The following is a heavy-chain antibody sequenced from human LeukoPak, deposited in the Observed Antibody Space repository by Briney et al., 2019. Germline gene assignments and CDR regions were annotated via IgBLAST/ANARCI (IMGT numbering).Heavy chain of an antibody. CDR2: INHSGST. V-gene: IGHV4-34*01. CDR1: GFTFSDYY. CDR3: ARSSVCCAGYFDWLNEEFDY. J-gene: IGHJ4*02. D-gene: IGHD3-9*01. Sequence: GSLRLSCAASGFTFSDYYMSWIRQPPGKGLEWIGEINHSGSTNYNPSLKSRVTISVDTSKNQFSLKLSSVTAADTAVYYCARSSVCCAGYFDWLNEEFDYWGQGTLVTVSS.